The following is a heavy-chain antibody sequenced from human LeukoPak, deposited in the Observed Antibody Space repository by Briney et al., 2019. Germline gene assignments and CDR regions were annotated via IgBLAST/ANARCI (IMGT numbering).Heavy chain of an antibody. V-gene: IGHV3-23*01. CDR3: AKVLVLVSANRYYFDY. Sequence: PGGSLRLSCAASGLTFSGSAMGWVRQAPGKGLEWVSLISGSGNRTYYADSVKGRFTISRDNSKNTLYLQMNSLRAEDTAVYYCAKVLVLVSANRYYFDYWGQGTLVTVSS. CDR2: ISGSGNRT. CDR1: GLTFSGSA. D-gene: IGHD2-15*01. J-gene: IGHJ4*02.